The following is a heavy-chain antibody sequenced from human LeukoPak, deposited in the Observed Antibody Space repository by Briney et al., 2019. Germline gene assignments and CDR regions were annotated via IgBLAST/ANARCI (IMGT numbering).Heavy chain of an antibody. D-gene: IGHD2-2*01. CDR1: GFTFSSYA. V-gene: IGHV3-30-3*01. CDR2: MSYDGSNK. CDR3: ARAYCSSTSCYGMDV. J-gene: IGHJ6*02. Sequence: QTGGSLRLSCAASGFTFSSYAMSWVRQAPGKGLEWVAIMSYDGSNKYYADSVKGRFTISRDNSKNTLSLQMNSLRAEDTAVYYCARAYCSSTSCYGMDVWGQGTTVTVSS.